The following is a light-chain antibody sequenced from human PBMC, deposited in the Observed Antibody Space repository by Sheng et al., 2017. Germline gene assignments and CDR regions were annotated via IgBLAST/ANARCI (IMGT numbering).Light chain of an antibody. V-gene: IGKV3-15*01. CDR2: GAS. Sequence: EIVMTQSPATLSVSPGERATLSCRASQSVSSKLAWYQQKPGQAPSLIIYGASTRATGIPARFSGSGSGTEFTLTISSLQSEDFAVYYCQQYNKWPLPFGGGTTVEIK. CDR1: QSVSSK. J-gene: IGKJ4*01. CDR3: QQYNKWPLP.